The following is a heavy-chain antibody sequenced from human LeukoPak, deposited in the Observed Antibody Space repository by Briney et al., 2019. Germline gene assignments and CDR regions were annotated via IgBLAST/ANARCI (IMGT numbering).Heavy chain of an antibody. Sequence: ASVKVSCKASGYTFTSYDINWVRQAAGQGLEWMGWMNPNSGNTGYAQKFQGRVTMTRNTSISTAYMELGSLRSEDTAVYYCARATRGIVVVPAATNKYYFDYWGQGTLVTVSS. CDR1: GYTFTSYD. CDR3: ARATRGIVVVPAATNKYYFDY. V-gene: IGHV1-8*01. CDR2: MNPNSGNT. J-gene: IGHJ4*02. D-gene: IGHD2-2*01.